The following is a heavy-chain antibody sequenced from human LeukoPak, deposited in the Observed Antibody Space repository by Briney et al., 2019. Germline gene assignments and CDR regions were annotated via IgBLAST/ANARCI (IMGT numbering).Heavy chain of an antibody. D-gene: IGHD3-10*01. J-gene: IGHJ5*02. CDR1: GGSISSSSYY. Sequence: SETLSLTCTVSGGSISSSSYYWGWIRQPPGKGLEWIGSIYYSGSTYYNPSLKSRVTISVDTSKNQFSLKLSSVTAADTAVYYCARAHGVVRFGAPVHWFDPWGQGTLVTVSS. CDR3: ARAHGVVRFGAPVHWFDP. CDR2: IYYSGST. V-gene: IGHV4-39*01.